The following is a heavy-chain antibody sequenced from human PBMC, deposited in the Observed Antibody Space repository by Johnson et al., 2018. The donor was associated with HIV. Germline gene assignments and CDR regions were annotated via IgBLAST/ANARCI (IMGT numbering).Heavy chain of an antibody. J-gene: IGHJ3*01. CDR1: GFTFSSYD. V-gene: IGHV3-30*03. D-gene: IGHD2-2*01. Sequence: QMLLVESGGGVVQPGRSLRLSCAASGFTFSSYDMHWVRQAPGKGLEWVAVISYDGSDKYYADSVKGRCTISRDNSKNTLYLQMNSLRAEETAVYFCAIGYCTSSSHCDAFDLWGQGTMVTVSS. CDR3: AIGYCTSSSHCDAFDL. CDR2: ISYDGSDK.